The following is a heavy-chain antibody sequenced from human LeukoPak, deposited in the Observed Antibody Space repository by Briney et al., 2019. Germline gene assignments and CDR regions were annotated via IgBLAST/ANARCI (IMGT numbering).Heavy chain of an antibody. CDR3: ARGQFYYGSGTFYPMDS. CDR2: IYSGGST. V-gene: IGHV3-66*01. Sequence: GGSLRLSCAASRFTVSNNYIAWVRQAPGKGLEWVSVIYSGGSTYYADSVKGRLSLSRDNSKNTLYLQMNSLTDEDTAVYRCARGQFYYGSGTFYPMDSWGQGTLVTVSS. J-gene: IGHJ4*02. CDR1: RFTVSNNY. D-gene: IGHD3-10*01.